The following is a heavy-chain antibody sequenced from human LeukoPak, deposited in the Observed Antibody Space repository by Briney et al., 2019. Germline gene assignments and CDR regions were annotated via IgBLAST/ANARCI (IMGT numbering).Heavy chain of an antibody. V-gene: IGHV1-69*04. CDR3: ARARITGTALSWFDP. Sequence: SVKVSCKASRGTFSSYAISWVRQAPGQGLEWMGRIIPILGIANYAQKFQGRVTITADKSTSTAYMELSSLRSEDTAVYYCARARITGTALSWFDPWGQGTLVTVSS. CDR2: IIPILGIA. J-gene: IGHJ5*02. CDR1: RGTFSSYA. D-gene: IGHD1/OR15-1a*01.